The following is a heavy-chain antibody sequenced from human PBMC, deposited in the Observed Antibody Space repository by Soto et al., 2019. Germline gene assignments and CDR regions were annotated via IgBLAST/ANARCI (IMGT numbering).Heavy chain of an antibody. CDR1: GFTFSSYA. D-gene: IGHD6-19*01. CDR2: ISYDGSNK. V-gene: IGHV3-30-3*01. Sequence: GGSLRLSCAASGFTFSSYAMHWVRQAPGKGLEWVAVISYDGSNKYYADSVKGRFTISRDNSKNTLYLQMNSLRAEDTAVYYCAKAFPPGIAVAGTAEYFQHWGQGTLVTVSS. CDR3: AKAFPPGIAVAGTAEYFQH. J-gene: IGHJ1*01.